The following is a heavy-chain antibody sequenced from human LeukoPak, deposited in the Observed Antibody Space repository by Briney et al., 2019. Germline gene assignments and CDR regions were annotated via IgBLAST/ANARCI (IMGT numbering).Heavy chain of an antibody. Sequence: ESGPALVKPTQTLTLTCTFSGFSLSTSGMCVSWIRQPPGKALEWLARIDWDDDKYYSTSLKTRLTISKDTSKNQVVLTMTNMDPVDTATYYCAHSTACSSTSCFSFDYWGQGTLVTVSS. CDR1: GFSLSTSGMC. V-gene: IGHV2-70*12. J-gene: IGHJ4*02. D-gene: IGHD2-2*01. CDR3: AHSTACSSTSCFSFDY. CDR2: IDWDDDK.